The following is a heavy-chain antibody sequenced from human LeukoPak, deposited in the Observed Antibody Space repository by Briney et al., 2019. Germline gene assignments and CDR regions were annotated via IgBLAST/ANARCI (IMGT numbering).Heavy chain of an antibody. CDR3: ARDKRSSYGDLDY. CDR1: GYTFTGYY. Sequence: ASVKVSCKASGYTFTGYYMHWVRQAPGQRLEWMGWINPNSGGTNYAQKFQGRVTMTRDTSISTAYMELSRLRSDDTAVYYCARDKRSSYGDLDYSGQGTLVTVSS. CDR2: INPNSGGT. V-gene: IGHV1-2*02. D-gene: IGHD4-17*01. J-gene: IGHJ4*02.